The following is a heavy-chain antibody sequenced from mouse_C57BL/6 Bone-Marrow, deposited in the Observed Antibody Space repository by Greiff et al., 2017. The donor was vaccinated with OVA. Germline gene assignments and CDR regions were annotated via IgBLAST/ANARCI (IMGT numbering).Heavy chain of an antibody. CDR2: IHPSDSDT. CDR3: AIGGRNYWFAY. CDR1: GYTFTSYW. V-gene: IGHV1-74*01. D-gene: IGHD2-1*01. J-gene: IGHJ3*01. Sequence: VQLQQPGAELVKPGASVKVSCKASGYTFTSYWMHWVKQRPGQGLEWIGRIHPSDSDTNYNQKFKGKATLTVDKSSSTAYRQLSSLTSEDSAVYYCAIGGRNYWFAYWGQGTLVTVSA.